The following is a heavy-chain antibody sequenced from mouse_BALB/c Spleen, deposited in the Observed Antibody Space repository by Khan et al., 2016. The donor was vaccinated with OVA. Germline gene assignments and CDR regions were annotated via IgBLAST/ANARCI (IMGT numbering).Heavy chain of an antibody. CDR2: IWSDGST. CDR3: ARWFDGYSSLYAMDY. CDR1: GFSLTSYG. D-gene: IGHD2-3*01. Sequence: VELVESGPGLVAPSQSLSITCTVSGFSLTSYGVHWVRQPPGKGLEWLVVIWSDGSTNYNSVLKFRLSISKDNSKSQVFLKMNSLQTDDTAIYYCARWFDGYSSLYAMDYWGQGTSVTVSS. V-gene: IGHV2-6*02. J-gene: IGHJ4*01.